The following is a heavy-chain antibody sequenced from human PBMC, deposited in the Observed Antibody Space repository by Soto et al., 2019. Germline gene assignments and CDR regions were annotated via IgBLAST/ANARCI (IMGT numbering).Heavy chain of an antibody. V-gene: IGHV3-72*01. D-gene: IGHD1-26*01. Sequence: VQLVESGGGLVQPGGSLRLSCAVSGFTLSDHYMDWVRQAPGKGLEWIGRTGNRANNYPTEYAASVAGRFTVSRDVSKSSVYLQMDSLRTDDTAVYFCTTPRGTGSYSAFDVGGQGTTVTVSS. CDR2: TGNRANNYPT. J-gene: IGHJ3*01. CDR3: TTPRGTGSYSAFDV. CDR1: GFTLSDHY.